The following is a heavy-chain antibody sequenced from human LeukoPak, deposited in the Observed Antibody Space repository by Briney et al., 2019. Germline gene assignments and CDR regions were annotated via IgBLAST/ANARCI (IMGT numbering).Heavy chain of an antibody. CDR3: ATGSDYGDYGYYLDY. CDR2: IYTSGST. V-gene: IGHV4-4*07. CDR1: GGSISSYY. D-gene: IGHD4-17*01. J-gene: IGHJ4*02. Sequence: PSETLSLTCTVSGGSISSYYWSWIRQPAGKGLEWIGRIYTSGSTNYNPSLKSRVTMSVDTSKNQFSLKLSSVTAADTAVYYCATGSDYGDYGYYLDYWGQGTRVTVSP.